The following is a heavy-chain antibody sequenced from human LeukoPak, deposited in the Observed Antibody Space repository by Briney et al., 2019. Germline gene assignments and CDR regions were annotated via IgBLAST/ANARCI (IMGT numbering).Heavy chain of an antibody. J-gene: IGHJ4*02. CDR2: ISGDGGST. Sequence: PGGSLRLSCAASGFTFDDYAMQWFRQAPGKGLEWVSLISGDGGSTYYADSVKGRYTTSRDNSKNSLYLHMNSLRTEATALHYCAKHLCGGDCYIHDYWGQGTLVTVSS. V-gene: IGHV3-43*02. CDR3: AKHLCGGDCYIHDY. D-gene: IGHD2-21*02. CDR1: GFTFDDYA.